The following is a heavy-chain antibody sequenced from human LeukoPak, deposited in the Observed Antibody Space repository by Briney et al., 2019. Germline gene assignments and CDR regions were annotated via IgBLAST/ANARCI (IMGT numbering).Heavy chain of an antibody. CDR2: ISYDGSNK. CDR3: ARDIRSSPGIDAFDI. Sequence: PGRSLRLSCAASGFTFSSYGMHWVRQAPGKGLEWVAVISYDGSNKYYADSVKGRFTISRDKSKNTLYLQMNSLRAEDTAVYYCARDIRSSPGIDAFDIWGQGTMVTVSS. CDR1: GFTFSSYG. D-gene: IGHD1-14*01. J-gene: IGHJ3*02. V-gene: IGHV3-30*03.